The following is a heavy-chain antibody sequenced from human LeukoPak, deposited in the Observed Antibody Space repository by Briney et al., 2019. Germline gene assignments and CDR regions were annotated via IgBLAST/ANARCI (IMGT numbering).Heavy chain of an antibody. J-gene: IGHJ6*02. CDR1: GGSISSGGYY. V-gene: IGHV4-31*03. Sequence: SETLSLTCTVSGGSISSGGYYWSWIRQHPGKGLEWIGYIYYSGSTYYSPSLKSRVTISVDTSKNQFSLKLSSVTAADTAVYYCARDHYDFWSGYYRYGMDVWGQGTTVTVSS. D-gene: IGHD3-3*01. CDR2: IYYSGST. CDR3: ARDHYDFWSGYYRYGMDV.